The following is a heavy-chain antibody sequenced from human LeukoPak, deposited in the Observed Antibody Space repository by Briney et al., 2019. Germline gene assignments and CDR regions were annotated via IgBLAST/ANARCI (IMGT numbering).Heavy chain of an antibody. V-gene: IGHV3-21*01. CDR2: VSSTSRFI. CDR1: GFTFTTYS. D-gene: IGHD3-22*01. J-gene: IGHJ1*01. Sequence: SGGSLRLSRAASGFTFTTYSMNWVRQAPGKGLEWVSFVSSTSRFISYADSVKGRFTISRDNAKNSLYLQMTSLRAEDTAVYYCARDLRGYPYWGQGTLVTVSS. CDR3: ARDLRGYPY.